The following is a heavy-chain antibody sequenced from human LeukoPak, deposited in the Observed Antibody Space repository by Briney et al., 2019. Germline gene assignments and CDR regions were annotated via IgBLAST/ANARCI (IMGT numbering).Heavy chain of an antibody. CDR3: ARDSKDYYGSGSPLGWFDP. Sequence: SETLSLTCTVSGGSISSGGYYWSWIRQHPGKGLEWIGYIYYSGSTYYNPSLKSRVTISVDTSKNQFSLKLSSVTAADTAVYYCARDSKDYYGSGSPLGWFDPWGQGTLVTVSS. J-gene: IGHJ5*02. CDR2: IYYSGST. V-gene: IGHV4-31*03. CDR1: GGSISSGGYY. D-gene: IGHD3-10*01.